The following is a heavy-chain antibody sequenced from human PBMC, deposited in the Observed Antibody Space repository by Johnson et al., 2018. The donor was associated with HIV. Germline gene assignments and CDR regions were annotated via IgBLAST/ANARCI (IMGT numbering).Heavy chain of an antibody. J-gene: IGHJ3*02. CDR3: ARRWELHSNAFDI. Sequence: VQLVESGGGLVQPGGSLRLSCAASGFTVSSNYMSWVRQAPGKGLEWVSVIYSGGSTYYADSVKGRFTISRDNAKNSLYLQTNTLRTEDAALYYCARRWELHSNAFDIWGQGTMVTVSS. CDR1: GFTVSSNY. V-gene: IGHV3-66*02. D-gene: IGHD1-26*01. CDR2: IYSGGST.